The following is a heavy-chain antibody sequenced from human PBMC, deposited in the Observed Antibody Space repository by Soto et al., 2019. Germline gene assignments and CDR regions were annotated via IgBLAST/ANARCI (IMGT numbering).Heavy chain of an antibody. Sequence: GASLRLSCAASGFTFSSYWMSWVRRAPGKGLEWVANIKQDGSEKYYVDSVKGRFTISRDNAKNSLYLQMNSLRAEDTAVYYCARDSVAGTGSDWGQGNLVTVHS. V-gene: IGHV3-7*01. CDR3: ARDSVAGTGSD. D-gene: IGHD6-19*01. J-gene: IGHJ4*02. CDR1: GFTFSSYW. CDR2: IKQDGSEK.